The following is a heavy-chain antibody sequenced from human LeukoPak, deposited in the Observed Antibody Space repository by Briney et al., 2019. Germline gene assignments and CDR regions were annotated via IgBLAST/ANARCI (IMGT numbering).Heavy chain of an antibody. CDR1: GGSISSYY. CDR3: ARLPSGGYFDY. CDR2: IYYSGSI. D-gene: IGHD3-16*01. V-gene: IGHV4-59*08. J-gene: IGHJ4*02. Sequence: PSETLSLTCTVSGGSISSYYWSWIRQPPGKGLDWIGYIYYSGSINYNPSLKSRVTISVDTSKNQFSLKLSSLTAADTAMYYCARLPSGGYFDYWGQGTLVTVSS.